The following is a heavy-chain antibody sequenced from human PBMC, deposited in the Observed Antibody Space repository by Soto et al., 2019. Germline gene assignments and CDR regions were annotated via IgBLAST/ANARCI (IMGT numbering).Heavy chain of an antibody. Sequence: SETLSLTCDVSGASISSYYWSWIRQPPGKGLEWIGYIYYSGSTYYNPSLKSRVTMSVDTSKNQFPLKLSSVTAADTAVYYCASPYWDVWGQGTTVTVSS. V-gene: IGHV4-59*04. CDR3: ASPYWDV. D-gene: IGHD2-21*01. J-gene: IGHJ6*02. CDR2: IYYSGST. CDR1: GASISSYY.